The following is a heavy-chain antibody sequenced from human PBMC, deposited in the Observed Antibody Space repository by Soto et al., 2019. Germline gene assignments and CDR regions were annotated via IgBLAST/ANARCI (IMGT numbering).Heavy chain of an antibody. Sequence: PGGSLRLSCAASGFTFTNYWMHRVRQVPGEGLVWLSSTNDDASRTWYADSVRCRFAMSRHNASNTFYLQMNSLRAEDTAVYYCGTTFEYWGQGTPVTVSS. J-gene: IGHJ4*02. CDR3: GTTFEY. D-gene: IGHD1-26*01. CDR1: GFTFTNYW. CDR2: TNDDASRT. V-gene: IGHV3-74*01.